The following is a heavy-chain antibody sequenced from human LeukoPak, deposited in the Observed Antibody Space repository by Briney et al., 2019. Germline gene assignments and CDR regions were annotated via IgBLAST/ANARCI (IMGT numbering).Heavy chain of an antibody. V-gene: IGHV4-34*01. Sequence: SETLSLTCAVYGGTFSGFYWSWVRQPPGKGLEWIGEINHSGSTHYNPSFKSRVTILVDTSRNQFSLKLTSVTAADTAVYYCARGPDSGSHFAWFDPWGQGTLVTVSS. CDR2: INHSGST. D-gene: IGHD3-10*01. J-gene: IGHJ5*02. CDR3: ARGPDSGSHFAWFDP. CDR1: GGTFSGFY.